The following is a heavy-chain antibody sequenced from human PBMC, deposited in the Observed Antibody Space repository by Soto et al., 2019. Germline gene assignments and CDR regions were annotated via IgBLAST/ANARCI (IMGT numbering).Heavy chain of an antibody. J-gene: IGHJ4*02. V-gene: IGHV3-23*01. D-gene: IGHD3-9*01. CDR3: ATSFRYFDN. CDR1: GFTPATTP. CDR2: ISGTASRT. Sequence: PWGSLRLSCAGSGFTPATTPLSWVRQPPVKGLEWVTTISGTASRTYYVDSVKGRFFISRDNSKNTVTLQMNNLTVDDTAVYYCATSFRYFDNWGQGTRVTVSS.